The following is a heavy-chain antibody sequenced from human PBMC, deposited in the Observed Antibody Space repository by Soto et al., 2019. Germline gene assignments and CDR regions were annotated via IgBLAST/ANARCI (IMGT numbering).Heavy chain of an antibody. J-gene: IGHJ6*02. CDR2: IIPNIGST. V-gene: IGHV1-69*13. CDR3: AREEVAAAGHNAYCYVMDV. D-gene: IGHD6-13*01. Sequence: ASVKVSCKASGGTFSSYAISWVRQAPGQGLEWMGWIIPNIGSTNYAQKFQGRVTITADESTSTAYMELSSLRSDDTAVYYCAREEVAAAGHNAYCYVMDVSGQGTTDTVSS. CDR1: GGTFSSYA.